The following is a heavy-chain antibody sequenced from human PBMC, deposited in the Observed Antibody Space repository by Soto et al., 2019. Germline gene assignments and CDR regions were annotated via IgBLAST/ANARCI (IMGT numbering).Heavy chain of an antibody. CDR2: INPNSGGT. Sequence: ASVKVSCKTSGYSFLNYYMHWVRQAPGQGLEWMGWINPNSGGTNYAQKFQGWVTMTRDTSISTAYMELSRLRSDDTAVYYCARAHCGGDCYSVVDYWGQGTLVTVSS. CDR3: ARAHCGGDCYSVVDY. V-gene: IGHV1-2*04. CDR1: GYSFLNYY. D-gene: IGHD2-21*02. J-gene: IGHJ4*02.